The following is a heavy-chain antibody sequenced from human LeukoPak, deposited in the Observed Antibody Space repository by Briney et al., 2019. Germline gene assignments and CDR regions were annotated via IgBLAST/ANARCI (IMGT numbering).Heavy chain of an antibody. CDR1: GFTFTDHF. D-gene: IGHD7-27*01. CDR3: ARDFNWGADY. Sequence: ASVKVSCKASGFTFTDHFMHWVRQAPGQGLEWMGWIHGNSGATFYAQKFQDRVTVTRDTSISTMYMELNRLTSDDTAVYFCARDFNWGADYWGQGTLVAVSS. V-gene: IGHV1-2*02. J-gene: IGHJ4*02. CDR2: IHGNSGAT.